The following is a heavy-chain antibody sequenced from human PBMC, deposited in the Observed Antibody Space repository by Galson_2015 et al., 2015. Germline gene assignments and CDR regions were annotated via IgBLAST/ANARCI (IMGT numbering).Heavy chain of an antibody. Sequence: SLRLSCAASGFTSSDYYMSWIRQAPGKGLEWVSYISSSSSYTNYADSVKGRFTISRDNAKNSLYLQMNSRRAEDTAVYYCARVDITMNQHGDGPDYWGQGTLVTVSS. CDR1: GFTSSDYY. V-gene: IGHV3-11*06. CDR2: ISSSSSYT. D-gene: IGHD3-22*01. J-gene: IGHJ4*02. CDR3: ARVDITMNQHGDGPDY.